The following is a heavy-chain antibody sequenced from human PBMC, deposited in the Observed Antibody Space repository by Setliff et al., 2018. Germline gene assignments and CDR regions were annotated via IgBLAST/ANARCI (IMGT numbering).Heavy chain of an antibody. Sequence: GASVKVSCKASGYTFTGYYMHWVRQAPGQGLEWMGGIIPIIGEPNYAQKFQGWVTMTRDTSISTAYMELSRLRSDDTAVYYCARVEGSWFDPWGQGTLVTVSS. V-gene: IGHV1-2*04. CDR2: IIPIIGEP. CDR3: ARVEGSWFDP. D-gene: IGHD2-15*01. CDR1: GYTFTGYY. J-gene: IGHJ5*02.